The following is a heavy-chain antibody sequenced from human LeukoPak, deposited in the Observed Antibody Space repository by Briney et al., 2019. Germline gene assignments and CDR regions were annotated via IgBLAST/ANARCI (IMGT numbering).Heavy chain of an antibody. CDR1: GFTVSSNY. CDR3: ARDRLHYDSLTGYPAD. CDR2: IYSGGST. V-gene: IGHV3-66*01. Sequence: TGGSLRLSCAASGFTVSSNYMSWVRQAPGKGLEWVSVIYSGGSTYYADSVKGRFTISRDNSKNTLYLQMNSLRAEDTAVYYCARDRLHYDSLTGYPADWGQGTLVTVSS. D-gene: IGHD3-9*01. J-gene: IGHJ4*02.